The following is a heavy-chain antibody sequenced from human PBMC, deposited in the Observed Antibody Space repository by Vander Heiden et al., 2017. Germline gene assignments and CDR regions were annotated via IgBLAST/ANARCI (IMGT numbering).Heavy chain of an antibody. CDR3: AKTRCTNGVCSYYFDY. D-gene: IGHD2-8*01. CDR1: GFSFRRCA. Sequence: ELQLFESGGGLVQPGWSLRLSCAASGFSFRRCAMSCVRKAPGKGLEVVSAISGSGGSTYYADSVKGRFTISRDNSKNTLYRQMNSLRAEDTAVYYGAKTRCTNGVCSYYFDYWGQGPRVTV. J-gene: IGHJ4*02. V-gene: IGHV3-23*01. CDR2: ISGSGGST.